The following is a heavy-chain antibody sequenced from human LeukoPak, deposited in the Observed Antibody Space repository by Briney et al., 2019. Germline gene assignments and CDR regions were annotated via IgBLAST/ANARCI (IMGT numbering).Heavy chain of an antibody. CDR2: IYYSGST. V-gene: IGHV4-39*01. J-gene: IGHJ4*02. CDR1: GNFISSSSYY. D-gene: IGHD3-22*01. Sequence: SETLSLTCTVSGNFISSSSYYWGWIRQPPGKGLEWIGSIYYSGSTYYNPSLKSQVTISVDASKNQFSLKLRSVTAADTAVYYCARLDDSGAYYPGCSDYWGQGTLVTVSS. CDR3: ARLDDSGAYYPGCSDY.